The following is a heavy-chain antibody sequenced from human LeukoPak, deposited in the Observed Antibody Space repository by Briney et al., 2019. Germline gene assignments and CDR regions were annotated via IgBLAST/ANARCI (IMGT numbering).Heavy chain of an antibody. Sequence: PSETLSLTCTVSDDSVSSSRYYWTWIRQPPGKGLEWIGYIYHGSATYNPSLESRVTLSMDTSKNQYSLKMTSVTAADTAVYYCAREGGRQWLVSGALDSWGQGTLVTVSS. CDR3: AREGGRQWLVSGALDS. CDR1: DDSVSSSRYY. D-gene: IGHD6-19*01. V-gene: IGHV4-61*01. J-gene: IGHJ5*01. CDR2: IYHGSA.